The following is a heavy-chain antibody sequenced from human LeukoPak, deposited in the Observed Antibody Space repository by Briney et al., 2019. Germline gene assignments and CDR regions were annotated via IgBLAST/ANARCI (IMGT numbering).Heavy chain of an antibody. CDR1: GYTFTDFY. CDR2: INPNSGGT. J-gene: IGHJ4*02. D-gene: IGHD3-10*01. Sequence: ASVKVSCKASGYTFTDFYIPWVRQAPGQGLEWMGWINPNSGGTNYAQKFQGWVTMTRDTSITTVYMELTSLKSDDTAVYYCARDRTTMIRGVTLPLNYFDSWGQGTLVTVSS. CDR3: ARDRTTMIRGVTLPLNYFDS. V-gene: IGHV1-2*04.